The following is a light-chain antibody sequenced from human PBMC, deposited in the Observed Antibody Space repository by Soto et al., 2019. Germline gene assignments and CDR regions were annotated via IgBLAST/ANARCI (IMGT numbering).Light chain of an antibody. CDR3: QHYQRYPPS. J-gene: IGKJ4*01. CDR2: AAT. CDR1: HPININ. V-gene: IGKV1-16*01. Sequence: DIQMSQSPSSLSASVGDRVTITCRASHPININLVWFQQKPGKAPKSLIYAATNLQSGVPSRFSGCGGGTDFSLTISSLQPEDDATYYCQHYQRYPPSFGGGTKLEIK.